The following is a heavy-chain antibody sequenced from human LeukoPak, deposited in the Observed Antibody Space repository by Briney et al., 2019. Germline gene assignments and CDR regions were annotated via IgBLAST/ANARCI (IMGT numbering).Heavy chain of an antibody. CDR1: GFTFSSYA. CDR3: AIDPNWGTHS. Sequence: PGGSLRLSCAASGFTFSSYAMSWVRQAPGKGLEWVSAISGSGGSTYYADSEKGRFTISRDNSKNALYPQMNSLRVEDTAVYYCAIDPNWGTHSWGRGVLVTVSS. J-gene: IGHJ4*02. D-gene: IGHD7-27*01. CDR2: ISGSGGST. V-gene: IGHV3-23*01.